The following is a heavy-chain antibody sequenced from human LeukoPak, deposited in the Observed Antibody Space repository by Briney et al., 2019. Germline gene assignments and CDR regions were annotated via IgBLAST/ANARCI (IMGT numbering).Heavy chain of an antibody. D-gene: IGHD4-17*01. V-gene: IGHV1-2*04. Sequence: ASVKVSCKASGYTFTGYYMHWVRQAPGQGLEWMGWINPNSGGTNYAQKFQGWVTMTRDTSISTAYMELSRLRSDDTAVYYCARVLWGDYVSGAFDIWGQGTMVTVSS. CDR2: INPNSGGT. J-gene: IGHJ3*02. CDR3: ARVLWGDYVSGAFDI. CDR1: GYTFTGYY.